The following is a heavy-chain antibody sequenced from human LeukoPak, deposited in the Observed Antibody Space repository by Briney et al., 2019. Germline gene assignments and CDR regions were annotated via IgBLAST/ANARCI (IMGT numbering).Heavy chain of an antibody. V-gene: IGHV4-59*01. CDR1: GGSFSGYY. Sequence: SETLSLTCAVYGGSFSGYYWSWIRQPPGKGLEWIGYMYYSGSTNYNPSTNYNPSLKSRVTISVDTSKNQFSLKLSSVTAADTAVYYCARDVGATPGYFDYWGQGTLVTVSS. CDR3: ARDVGATPGYFDY. D-gene: IGHD1-26*01. CDR2: MYYSGST. J-gene: IGHJ4*02.